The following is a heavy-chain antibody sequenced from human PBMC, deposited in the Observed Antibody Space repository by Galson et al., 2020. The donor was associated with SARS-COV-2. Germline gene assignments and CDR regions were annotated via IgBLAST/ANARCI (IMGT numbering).Heavy chain of an antibody. Sequence: SETLSLTCSVSGGSVRSSSYWWAWIRQPPGKGLEWIGSIYYSGTTYYNPSLLSRLTISVDTSENQFSLNLSSVSAADTAVYFCARTFSYHDFSPSYFDLWGRGTLVTVSS. CDR2: IYYSGTT. CDR3: ARTFSYHDFSPSYFDL. CDR1: GGSVRSSSYW. D-gene: IGHD3-3*01. V-gene: IGHV4-39*01. J-gene: IGHJ2*01.